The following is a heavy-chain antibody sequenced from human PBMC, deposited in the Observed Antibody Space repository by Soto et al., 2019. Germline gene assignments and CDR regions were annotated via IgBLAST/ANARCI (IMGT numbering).Heavy chain of an antibody. D-gene: IGHD3-10*01. CDR1: GYTFTSYG. Sequence: ASVKVSCKASGYTFTSYGISWVRQAPGQGLEWMGWISAYNGNTNYAQKLQGRVTMTTDTSTSTAYMELRSLRSDDTAVYYCARDRKGGFGELLYYYYYYGMDVWGQGTTVTVSS. CDR2: ISAYNGNT. CDR3: ARDRKGGFGELLYYYYYYGMDV. J-gene: IGHJ6*02. V-gene: IGHV1-18*04.